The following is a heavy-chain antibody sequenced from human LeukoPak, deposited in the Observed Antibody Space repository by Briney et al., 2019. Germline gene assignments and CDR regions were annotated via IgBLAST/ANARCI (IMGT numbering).Heavy chain of an antibody. CDR2: IRFDGVDK. CDR3: AKDLLRDRWFGES. J-gene: IGHJ5*02. CDR1: GFSFSYFG. Sequence: GGSLRLSCTASGFSFSYFGMHWVRQTPGKGLEWVAFIRFDGVDKYYADSVKGRFRISRDDSENTLYLQMNSLSGEDTAIYYCAKDLLRDRWFGESWGQGTLVTVSS. D-gene: IGHD3-10*01. V-gene: IGHV3-30*02.